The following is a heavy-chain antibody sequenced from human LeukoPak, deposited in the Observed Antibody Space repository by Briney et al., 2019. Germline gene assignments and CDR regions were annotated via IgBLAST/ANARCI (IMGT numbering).Heavy chain of an antibody. V-gene: IGHV4-39*01. D-gene: IGHD4-17*01. CDR2: IYYSGST. CDR3: ATTGHYYYYYGMDV. CDR1: GGSISSSSYY. Sequence: SETLSLTCTVSGGSISSSSYYWGWIRQPPGKGLEWIGSIYYSGSTYYNPSLKSRVTISVDTSKNQFSLKLSSVTAADTAVYYCATTGHYYYYYGMDVWGQGTTVTVSS. J-gene: IGHJ6*02.